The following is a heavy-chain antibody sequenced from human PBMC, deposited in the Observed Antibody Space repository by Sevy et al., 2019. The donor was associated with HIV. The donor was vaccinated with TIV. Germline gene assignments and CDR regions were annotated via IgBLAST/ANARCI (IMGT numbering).Heavy chain of an antibody. CDR3: ARDERRLYGSSWYGYYYYGMDV. CDR2: ISSSSSYI. CDR1: GFTFSSYS. Sequence: GGSLRLSCAASGFTFSSYSMNWVRQAPGKGLEWVSSISSSSSYIYYADSVKGRFTISRDNAKNSLYLQMNSLRAEDTAVYYCARDERRLYGSSWYGYYYYGMDVWGQGTTVTVSS. J-gene: IGHJ6*02. D-gene: IGHD6-13*01. V-gene: IGHV3-21*01.